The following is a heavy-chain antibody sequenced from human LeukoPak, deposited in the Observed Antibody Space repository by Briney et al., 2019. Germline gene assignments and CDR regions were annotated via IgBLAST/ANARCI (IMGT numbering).Heavy chain of an antibody. CDR3: ARVPYGDYIGYYYYSMDI. V-gene: IGHV4-61*02. CDR1: GGSISSGSYY. D-gene: IGHD4-17*01. CDR2: IYTSGST. Sequence: PSETLSLTCTVSGGSISSGSYYWSWLRQPAGTGLEWFGRIYTSGSTNYNPSLKSRVTISVDTSKSQFSLKLSSVPAADTAVYYCARVPYGDYIGYYYYSMDIWGKGTTVTVSS. J-gene: IGHJ6*03.